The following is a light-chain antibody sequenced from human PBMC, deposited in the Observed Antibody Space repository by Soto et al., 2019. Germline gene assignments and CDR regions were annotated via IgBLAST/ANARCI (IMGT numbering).Light chain of an antibody. CDR3: QQSSNWPPIT. CDR2: AAS. CDR1: QSVSSY. V-gene: IGKV3-11*01. J-gene: IGKJ5*01. Sequence: EIVLTQSPATLSLSPGERATLSCRASQSVSSYLAWYQQKPGQAPRLLIYAASNRATGIPASFSGSGSGTDFTPTISSLEPEDFAVYYCQQSSNWPPITFGQGTRLEIK.